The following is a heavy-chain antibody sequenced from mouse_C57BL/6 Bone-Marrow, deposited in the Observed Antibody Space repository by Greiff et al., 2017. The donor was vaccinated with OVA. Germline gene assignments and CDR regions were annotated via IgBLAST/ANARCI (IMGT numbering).Heavy chain of an antibody. CDR2: FYPGSGSI. CDR1: GYTFTEYT. CDR3: ARHDPPYYYGTFDY. J-gene: IGHJ2*01. V-gene: IGHV1-62-2*01. Sequence: VKLMESGAELVKPGASVKLSCKASGYTFTEYTIHWVKQRPGHGLEWIGWFYPGSGSIKYNEKFKDKATLTADKSSSTVYMELSRLTSEDSAVYFCARHDPPYYYGTFDYWGQGTTLTVSS. D-gene: IGHD1-1*01.